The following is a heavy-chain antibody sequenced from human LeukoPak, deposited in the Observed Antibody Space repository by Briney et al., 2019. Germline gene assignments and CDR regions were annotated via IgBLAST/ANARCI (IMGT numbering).Heavy chain of an antibody. D-gene: IGHD3-10*01. CDR2: IYYSGST. Sequence: SETLSLTCTVSGYSISSGYYWGGIRQPPGKGQEWIGSIYYSGSTYYNPSLKSRVTISVDTSKNQFSLKLSSVTAADTAVYYCARDRSPYYYGSGSYFDYWGQGTLVTVSS. CDR1: GYSISSGYY. CDR3: ARDRSPYYYGSGSYFDY. J-gene: IGHJ4*02. V-gene: IGHV4-38-2*02.